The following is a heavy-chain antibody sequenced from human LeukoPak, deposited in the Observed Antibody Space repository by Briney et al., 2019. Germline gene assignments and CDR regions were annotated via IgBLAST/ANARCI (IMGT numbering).Heavy chain of an antibody. J-gene: IGHJ6*02. CDR3: ARVGFCSGGSCYSDYYYAMDV. D-gene: IGHD2-15*01. Sequence: PSETLSLTCTVSGGSISGYYWRWIRQPPGKGLEWIGYIYHSGSTNYSPSLKSRVTISVDTSKNQFSLKLSSVTAADTAVYFCARVGFCSGGSCYSDYYYAMDVWGQGTTVTVS. CDR1: GGSISGYY. V-gene: IGHV4-59*01. CDR2: IYHSGST.